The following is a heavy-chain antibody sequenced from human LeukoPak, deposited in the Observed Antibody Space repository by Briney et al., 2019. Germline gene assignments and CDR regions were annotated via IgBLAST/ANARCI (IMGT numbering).Heavy chain of an antibody. V-gene: IGHV4-30-4*01. J-gene: IGHJ6*02. Sequence: PSQTLSLTCTVSGGSISSGDYYWSWIRQPPGKGLEWIGYIYYSGSTYYSPSLKSRATISVDTSKNQFSLNLSSVTAADTAVYYCARDRYDSYPMDVWGQGTTVTVSS. CDR2: IYYSGST. D-gene: IGHD3-3*01. CDR3: ARDRYDSYPMDV. CDR1: GGSISSGDYY.